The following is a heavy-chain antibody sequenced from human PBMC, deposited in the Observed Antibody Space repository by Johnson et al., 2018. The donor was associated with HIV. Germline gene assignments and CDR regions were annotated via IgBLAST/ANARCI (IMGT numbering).Heavy chain of an antibody. Sequence: VQLVESGGGLVQPGRSLRLSCAASGFTFDDYAMHWVRQAPGKGLEWVSGLSWNSGSIGYADSVKGRFTISRDNAKNSLYRQMNSLKTEDTAVYYCTTVIQQLVRRHDAFDIWGQGTMVTVSS. CDR2: LSWNSGSI. CDR3: TTVIQQLVRRHDAFDI. D-gene: IGHD6-6*01. J-gene: IGHJ3*02. CDR1: GFTFDDYA. V-gene: IGHV3-9*01.